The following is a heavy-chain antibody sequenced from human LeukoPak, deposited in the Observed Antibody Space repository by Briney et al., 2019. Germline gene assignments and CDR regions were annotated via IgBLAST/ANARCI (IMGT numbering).Heavy chain of an antibody. D-gene: IGHD2-2*01. CDR1: GGSISSSSYY. J-gene: IGHJ5*02. CDR2: IYYSGTT. Sequence: SETLSLTCTVSGGSISSSSYYWGWIRQPPGKGLEWIGSIYYSGTTFYNPSLKSRVTISVDTSRNQFSLKLSSVTAADTAVYYCARARGSSTSIASNWFDPWGQGTLVTVSS. V-gene: IGHV4-39*01. CDR3: ARARGSSTSIASNWFDP.